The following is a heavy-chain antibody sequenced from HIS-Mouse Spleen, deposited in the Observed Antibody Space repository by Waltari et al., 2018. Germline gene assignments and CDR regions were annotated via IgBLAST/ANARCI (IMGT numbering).Heavy chain of an antibody. Sequence: QLQLQESGPGLVKPSETLSLTCTVSGGSISSSSYYWGWIRQPPGKGLEWIGRIYYSGSTYYNPSLKSLVTISVDTSKNQFSLKLSSVTAADTAVYYCASGVVVAATAVHFDYWGQGTLVTVSS. D-gene: IGHD2-15*01. CDR2: IYYSGST. J-gene: IGHJ4*02. CDR3: ASGVVVAATAVHFDY. V-gene: IGHV4-39*07. CDR1: GGSISSSSYY.